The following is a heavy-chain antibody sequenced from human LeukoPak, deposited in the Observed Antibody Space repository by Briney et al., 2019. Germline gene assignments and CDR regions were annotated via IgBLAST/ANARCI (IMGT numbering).Heavy chain of an antibody. CDR3: ARAVLRYFDWLSIDY. V-gene: IGHV4-30-4*01. Sequence: SETLSLTCTVSGGSISSGDYYWSWIRQPPGKGLEWIGYIYYSGSTYYNPSLKSRVTISVDTSKNQFSLKLSSVTAADTAVYYCARAVLRYFDWLSIDYWGQGTLVTVSS. D-gene: IGHD3-9*01. CDR2: IYYSGST. J-gene: IGHJ4*02. CDR1: GGSISSGDYY.